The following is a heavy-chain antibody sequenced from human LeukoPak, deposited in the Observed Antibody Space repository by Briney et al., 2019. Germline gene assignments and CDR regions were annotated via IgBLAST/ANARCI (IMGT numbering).Heavy chain of an antibody. CDR1: GFIVSTSY. J-gene: IGHJ4*02. CDR3: ARGRITGYFDH. Sequence: GGSLRLSCAASGFIVSTSYMTWVRQAPGKGLEWVSFIYSGGSTYYADSVKGRFTISRDSSKNTLYLQMHSLRVEDTAVYYCARGRITGYFDHWGQGTLVTVSS. CDR2: IYSGGST. V-gene: IGHV3-53*01. D-gene: IGHD3-16*01.